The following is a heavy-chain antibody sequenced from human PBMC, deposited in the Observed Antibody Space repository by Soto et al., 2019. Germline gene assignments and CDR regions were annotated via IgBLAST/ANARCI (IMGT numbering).Heavy chain of an antibody. D-gene: IGHD3-3*01. J-gene: IGHJ4*02. CDR3: ATGVIWIGYFTVDS. CDR2: FIPVYRTL. V-gene: IGHV1-69*13. Sequence: ASVKVSCKASGGSFGKSAVNWVRQTPGQGLEWLGGFIPVYRTLNYAQKFQGRVTITADESTGTAYMTLSSLASDDTAVYYCATGVIWIGYFTVDSWGQGTRVTVSS. CDR1: GGSFGKSA.